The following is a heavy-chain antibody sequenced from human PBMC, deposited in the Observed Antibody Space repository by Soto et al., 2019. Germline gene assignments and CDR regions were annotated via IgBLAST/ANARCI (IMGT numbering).Heavy chain of an antibody. CDR1: GGTFSSYA. J-gene: IGHJ4*02. V-gene: IGHV1-69*13. CDR2: IIPIFGTS. Sequence: ASVKVSCKASGGTFSSYAISWLRQAPGQGLEWMGGIIPIFGTSNYAQKFQGRVTITADESTSTAYMELSSLRSEDTAVYYCARDPGYGPFDYWGQGTLVTVSS. CDR3: ARDPGYGPFDY. D-gene: IGHD4-17*01.